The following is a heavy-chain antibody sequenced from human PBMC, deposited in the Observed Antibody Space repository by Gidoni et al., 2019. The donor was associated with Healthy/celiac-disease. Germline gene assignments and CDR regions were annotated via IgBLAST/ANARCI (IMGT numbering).Heavy chain of an antibody. V-gene: IGHV3-21*01. CDR3: ARDRVWFGELLGRGYYYYYMDV. CDR1: GFTFRSYS. D-gene: IGHD3-10*01. J-gene: IGHJ6*03. CDR2: ISSSSSYI. Sequence: EVQLVESGGGLVKPGGSLRLSCAASGFTFRSYSMNWVGQAPGKGVEWVSSISSSSSYIYYADSVKGRFTISRDNAKNSLYLQMNSLRAEDTAVYYCARDRVWFGELLGRGYYYYYMDVWGKGTTVTVSS.